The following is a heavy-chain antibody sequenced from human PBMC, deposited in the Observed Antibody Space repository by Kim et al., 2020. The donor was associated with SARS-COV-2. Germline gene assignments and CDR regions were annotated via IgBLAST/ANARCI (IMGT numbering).Heavy chain of an antibody. J-gene: IGHJ4*02. Sequence: RYSPSFQGQVTISADKSISTAYLQWSSLKASDTAMYYCARSTVRGVMVDYWGQGTLVTVSS. D-gene: IGHD3-10*01. CDR3: ARSTVRGVMVDY. V-gene: IGHV5-51*01.